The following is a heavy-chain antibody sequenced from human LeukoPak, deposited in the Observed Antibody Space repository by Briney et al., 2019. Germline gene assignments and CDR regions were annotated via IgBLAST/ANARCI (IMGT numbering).Heavy chain of an antibody. J-gene: IGHJ3*02. CDR2: IYTSGST. D-gene: IGHD3-10*01. CDR3: ARVGSGSYYKVKAFDI. V-gene: IGHV4-4*07. Sequence: NPSETLSLTCTVSGGSISDYYWSWIRQPAGKGLEWIGRIYTSGSTSYNPSLKSRVTMSVDTPNNQFSLRLSSVTAADTAVYYCARVGSGSYYKVKAFDIWGQGTMVTVSS. CDR1: GGSISDYY.